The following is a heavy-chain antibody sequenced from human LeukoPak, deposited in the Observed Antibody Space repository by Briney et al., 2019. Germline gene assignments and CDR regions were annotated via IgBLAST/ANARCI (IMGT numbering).Heavy chain of an antibody. CDR1: GGSISSYY. J-gene: IGHJ6*03. Sequence: PSETLSLTCTVSGGSISSYYWSWIRQPPGKGPEWIGYIYYSGSSNYNPSLKSRVTISVDTSKNQFSLKLSSVTAADTAVYYCARHGVAAGYYYYYMDVWGKGTTVTVSS. D-gene: IGHD6-13*01. CDR3: ARHGVAAGYYYYYMDV. CDR2: IYYSGSS. V-gene: IGHV4-59*08.